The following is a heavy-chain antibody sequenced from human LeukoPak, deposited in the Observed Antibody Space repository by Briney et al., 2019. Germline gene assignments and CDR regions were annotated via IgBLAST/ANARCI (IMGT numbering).Heavy chain of an antibody. V-gene: IGHV4-4*07. CDR2: IYSSGST. CDR1: GGSISSYY. D-gene: IGHD3-22*01. Sequence: SETLSLTCTVSGGSISSYYWSWIRQPAGKGLEWIGRIYSSGSTNYNPSLKSRVTMSVDTSRNQFSLKLRSVTAADTAVYYCAREVRSSGYSLDYWGQGTLVTVSS. J-gene: IGHJ4*02. CDR3: AREVRSSGYSLDY.